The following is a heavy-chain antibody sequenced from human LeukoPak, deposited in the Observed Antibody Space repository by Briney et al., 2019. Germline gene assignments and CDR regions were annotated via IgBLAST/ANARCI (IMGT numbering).Heavy chain of an antibody. CDR2: IRYDGSNK. J-gene: IGHJ4*02. CDR3: AEARYFDWLTSDY. CDR1: GFTFSSYG. Sequence: GGSLRLSCAASGFTFSSYGMHWVRQAPGKGLEWVAFIRYDGSNKHYADSVKGRFTISRDNSKNTLYLQMNSLRAEDTAVYYCAEARYFDWLTSDYWGQGTLVTVSS. D-gene: IGHD3-9*01. V-gene: IGHV3-30*02.